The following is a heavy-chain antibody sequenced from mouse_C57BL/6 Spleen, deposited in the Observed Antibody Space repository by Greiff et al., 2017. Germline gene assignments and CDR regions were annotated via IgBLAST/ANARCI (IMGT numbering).Heavy chain of an antibody. D-gene: IGHD1-1*01. Sequence: VQLQESGPELVKPGASVKISCKASGYAFSSSWMNWVKQRPGKGLEWIGRIYPGDGDTNYNGKFKGKATLTADKSSSTAYMQLSSLTSEDSAVYFCARRTITTVWDYFDYWGQGTTLTVSS. CDR3: ARRTITTVWDYFDY. CDR1: GYAFSSSW. V-gene: IGHV1-82*01. J-gene: IGHJ2*01. CDR2: IYPGDGDT.